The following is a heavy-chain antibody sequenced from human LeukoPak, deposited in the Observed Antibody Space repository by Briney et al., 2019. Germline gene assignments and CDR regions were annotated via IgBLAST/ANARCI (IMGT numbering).Heavy chain of an antibody. D-gene: IGHD3-3*01. Sequence: PGGSLRLSCAASGFTFSSYSMNWVRQAPGKGLEWVSSISSSSSYIYYADSVKGRFTISRDNAKNSLYLQMNSLRAEDTAVYYCAALGGYYIEVTFDIWGQGTMVTVSS. CDR1: GFTFSSYS. J-gene: IGHJ3*02. CDR2: ISSSSSYI. V-gene: IGHV3-21*01. CDR3: AALGGYYIEVTFDI.